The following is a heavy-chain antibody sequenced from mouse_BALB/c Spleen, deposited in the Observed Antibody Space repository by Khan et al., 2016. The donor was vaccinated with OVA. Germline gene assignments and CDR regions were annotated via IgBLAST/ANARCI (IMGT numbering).Heavy chain of an antibody. D-gene: IGHD2-14*01. CDR1: GYTFTNYG. Sequence: QIQLVQSGPEMTKPGETVKISCKASGYTFTNYGMNWVKQSPGKALKWMGWINTFTGEPTYAADFKGRFAFSLETSASTAYLQINNLKHEDTATYFCARPTYFSYRLDQGGQGTAVTVSS. J-gene: IGHJ4*01. CDR3: ARPTYFSYRLDQ. V-gene: IGHV9-3-1*01. CDR2: INTFTGEP.